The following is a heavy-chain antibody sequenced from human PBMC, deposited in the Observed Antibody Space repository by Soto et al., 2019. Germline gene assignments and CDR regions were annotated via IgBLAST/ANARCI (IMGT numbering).Heavy chain of an antibody. D-gene: IGHD6-13*01. CDR3: ARFGIAACPDDNDAFDI. CDR1: GGSISSSSYY. V-gene: IGHV4-39*01. J-gene: IGHJ3*02. Sequence: SETLSLTCTVSGGSISSSSYYWGWIRQPPGKGLEWIGSIYYSGSTYYNPSLKSRVTISVDTSKNQFSLKLSSVTAADTAVYYCARFGIAACPDDNDAFDIWGQGTMVTVSS. CDR2: IYYSGST.